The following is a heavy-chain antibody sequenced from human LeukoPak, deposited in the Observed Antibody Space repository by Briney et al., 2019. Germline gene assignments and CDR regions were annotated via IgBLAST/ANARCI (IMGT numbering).Heavy chain of an antibody. Sequence: TGGSLRLSCAASGFTFSSYDMRWVRQATGKGLEWVSAIGTAGDTYYPGSVKGRFTISRENAKNSLCLQMNSLRAGDTAVYYCARERRGWFDPWGQGTLVTVSS. CDR1: GFTFSSYD. CDR3: ARERRGWFDP. J-gene: IGHJ5*02. V-gene: IGHV3-13*01. CDR2: IGTAGDT.